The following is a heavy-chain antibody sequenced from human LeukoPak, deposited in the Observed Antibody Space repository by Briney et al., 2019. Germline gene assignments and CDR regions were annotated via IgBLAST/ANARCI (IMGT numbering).Heavy chain of an antibody. V-gene: IGHV1-2*02. CDR3: ARDGEVGSRFLEWLPVMGDFDY. Sequence: GASVKVSCKASGYTFTGYYMHWVRQAPGQGLEWMGWINPNSGGTNFAQKFQGRVTMTRDTSISTAYMELRSLRSDDTAVYYCARDGEVGSRFLEWLPVMGDFDYWGQGTLVTVSS. CDR1: GYTFTGYY. CDR2: INPNSGGT. D-gene: IGHD3-3*01. J-gene: IGHJ4*02.